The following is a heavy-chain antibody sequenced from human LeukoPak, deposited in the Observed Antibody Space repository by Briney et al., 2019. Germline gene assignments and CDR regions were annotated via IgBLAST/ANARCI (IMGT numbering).Heavy chain of an antibody. Sequence: GESLKISCKGSGYSFSNYWIDWVRQMPGKGLEWMGIIYPGDSDTRYSPSFQGQVTISADKSISIVYLQWRSLKASDTAMYYCARRSGTSIDYWGQGTLVIVSS. CDR1: GYSFSNYW. CDR3: ARRSGTSIDY. CDR2: IYPGDSDT. D-gene: IGHD1/OR15-1a*01. J-gene: IGHJ4*02. V-gene: IGHV5-51*01.